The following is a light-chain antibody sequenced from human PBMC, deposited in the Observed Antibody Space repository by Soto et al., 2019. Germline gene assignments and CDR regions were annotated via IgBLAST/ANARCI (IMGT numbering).Light chain of an antibody. J-gene: IGLJ2*01. V-gene: IGLV1-40*01. Sequence: QSVLTQPPSVSGAPGQRVTISCTGSSSNIGAGYDVHWYQQLPGTAPKLLIYGNTIRPTGVPDRFSGYKSGTSASLAITGLRAEDEADYYCQPFDCSVTGVVFGGGTKVTVL. CDR3: QPFDCSVTGVV. CDR1: SSNIGAGYD. CDR2: GNT.